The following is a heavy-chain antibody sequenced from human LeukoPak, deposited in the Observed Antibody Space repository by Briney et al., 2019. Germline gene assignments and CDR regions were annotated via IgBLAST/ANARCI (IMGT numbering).Heavy chain of an antibody. J-gene: IGHJ4*02. Sequence: PGGSLRLSCAASGFTFSNYWMSWVRQAPGKGLEWVANIKPDGSGKNYVDSVKGRFTISRDNAKDSLYLQMNSLRAEDTAVYYCARDQYYDSSGYLGYWGQGTLVTVSS. D-gene: IGHD3-22*01. CDR2: IKPDGSGK. CDR3: ARDQYYDSSGYLGY. V-gene: IGHV3-7*03. CDR1: GFTFSNYW.